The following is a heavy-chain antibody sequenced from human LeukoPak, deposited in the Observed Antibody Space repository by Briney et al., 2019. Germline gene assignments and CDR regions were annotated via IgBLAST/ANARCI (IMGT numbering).Heavy chain of an antibody. CDR2: ISGSGVGT. CDR3: AKDRGDLPPYFDY. Sequence: GGSLRLSCAASGFTFSSYAMNWVRQAPGKGLEWVSAISGSGVGTYYADSVKGRFTIPRDKSKNTLYLQMNSLRAEDTAVYYCAKDRGDLPPYFDYWGQGTLVTVSS. J-gene: IGHJ4*02. CDR1: GFTFSSYA. V-gene: IGHV3-23*01. D-gene: IGHD2-21*02.